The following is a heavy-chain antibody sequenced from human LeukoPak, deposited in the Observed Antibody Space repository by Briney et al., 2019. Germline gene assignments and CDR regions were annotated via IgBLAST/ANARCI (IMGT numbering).Heavy chain of an antibody. J-gene: IGHJ4*02. CDR3: ASEEDYHFDY. D-gene: IGHD4-11*01. V-gene: IGHV3-11*04. CDR2: ISSSGSTI. CDR1: GFTVSSNY. Sequence: GGSLRLSCAASGFTVSSNYMSWIRQAPGKGLEWVSYISSSGSTIYYADSVKGRFTISRDNAKNSLYLQMNSLRAEDTAVYYYASEEDYHFDYWGQGTLVTVSS.